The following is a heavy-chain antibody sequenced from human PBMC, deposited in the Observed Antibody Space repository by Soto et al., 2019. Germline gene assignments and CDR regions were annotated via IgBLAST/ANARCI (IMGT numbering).Heavy chain of an antibody. V-gene: IGHV1-2*02. D-gene: IGHD2-15*01. J-gene: IGHJ5*02. Sequence: GASVKVSCKAYGYTFTDFFLHWLRQAPGQGLEWMGWINPNSGATNYAQKFQGRVTMTRDTSVNTAYMELSRLRSDDTAVYYCAKDKILPDTIHGGAYNCFDPWGQGTLVTVSS. CDR3: AKDKILPDTIHGGAYNCFDP. CDR2: INPNSGAT. CDR1: GYTFTDFF.